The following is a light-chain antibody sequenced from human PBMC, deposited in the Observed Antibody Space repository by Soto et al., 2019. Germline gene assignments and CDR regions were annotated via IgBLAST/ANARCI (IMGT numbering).Light chain of an antibody. J-gene: IGKJ1*01. V-gene: IGKV3-15*01. CDR3: QQIYSMPWT. CDR2: GAS. Sequence: IVMTQSPVTMSVSPGERATLSCRASQDIVSNVAWYQQRPGQAPRLLIYGASTRATDIPARFSGSGSGTEFTLTISGLQSADSAVYYCQQIYSMPWTFGQGTKVEIK. CDR1: QDIVSN.